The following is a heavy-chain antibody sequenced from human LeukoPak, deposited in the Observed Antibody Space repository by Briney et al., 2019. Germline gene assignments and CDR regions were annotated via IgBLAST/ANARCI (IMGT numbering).Heavy chain of an antibody. V-gene: IGHV4-39*01. J-gene: IGHJ5*02. Sequence: SETLSPTCTVSGGSISSSSYYWGWIRQPPGKGLEWIGSIYYSGSTYYNPSLKSRVTISVDTSKNQFSLKLSSVTAADTAVYYCAKPRRLAAEGWFDPWGQGTLVTVSS. CDR1: GGSISSSSYY. CDR2: IYYSGST. D-gene: IGHD6-13*01. CDR3: AKPRRLAAEGWFDP.